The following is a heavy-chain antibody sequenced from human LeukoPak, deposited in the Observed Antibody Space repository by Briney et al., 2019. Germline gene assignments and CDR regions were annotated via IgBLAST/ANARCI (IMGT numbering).Heavy chain of an antibody. J-gene: IGHJ5*02. CDR2: FDPEDVET. CDR1: GYTLTELS. Sequence: ASVKVSCKVSGYTLTELSMHWVRQAHGKGLEWMGGFDPEDVETIYAQKFQGRVTMTEDTSTDAAYMELSSLRSEDTAVYYCATRGAAAGTGTFWFDPWGQGTLVTVSS. D-gene: IGHD6-13*01. CDR3: ATRGAAAGTGTFWFDP. V-gene: IGHV1-24*01.